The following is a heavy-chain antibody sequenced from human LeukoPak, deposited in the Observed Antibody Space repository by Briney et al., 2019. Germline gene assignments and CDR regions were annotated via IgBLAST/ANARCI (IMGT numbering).Heavy chain of an antibody. V-gene: IGHV3-66*01. CDR2: IYSGGNT. D-gene: IGHD4-17*01. CDR1: GFTVSSKY. Sequence: PGGSLRLSCAASGFTVSSKYMSWVRQAPGKGLEWVSVIYSGGNTYYADSVKGRFSISRDISTNTLYLQMNSLRAEDTAVYYCAKFALATVTKGYYYYYGMDVWGQGTTVTVSS. J-gene: IGHJ6*02. CDR3: AKFALATVTKGYYYYYGMDV.